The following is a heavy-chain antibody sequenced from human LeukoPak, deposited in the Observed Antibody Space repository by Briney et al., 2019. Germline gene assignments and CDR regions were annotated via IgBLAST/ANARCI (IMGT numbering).Heavy chain of an antibody. CDR2: IIPIFGTA. CDR1: GGTFSSYA. J-gene: IGHJ6*03. D-gene: IGHD3-10*01. V-gene: IGHV1-69*13. Sequence: ASVKVSCKASGGTFSSYAISWVRQAPGQGLEWMGGIIPIFGTANYAQKFQGRVTITANESTSTAYMELSSLRSEDTAVYYCASLDYYGSGSIGYYMDVWGKGTTVTVSS. CDR3: ASLDYYGSGSIGYYMDV.